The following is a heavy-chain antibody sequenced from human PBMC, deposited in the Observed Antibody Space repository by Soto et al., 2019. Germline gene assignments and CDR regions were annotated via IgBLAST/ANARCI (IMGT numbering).Heavy chain of an antibody. V-gene: IGHV3-23*01. CDR2: ISARGLSR. D-gene: IGHD4-17*01. CDR1: GFNFIVSA. CDR3: AGDPNGAKVTTTGGCFDP. J-gene: IGHJ5*02. Sequence: EVQLLESGGCLVQPGGSLRLSCEGSGFNFIVSAMNCVRQAPGKGLEWVSAISARGLSRYYADSGRGRFTISRDNSKNTLYLQMNNLRVDDTAVYYCAGDPNGAKVTTTGGCFDPWGQGTLVTVSS.